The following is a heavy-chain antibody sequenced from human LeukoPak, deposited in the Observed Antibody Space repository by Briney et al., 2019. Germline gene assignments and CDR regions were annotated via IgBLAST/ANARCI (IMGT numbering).Heavy chain of an antibody. D-gene: IGHD6-19*01. J-gene: IGHJ4*02. CDR2: IYTSGST. CDR1: GGSISSGSYY. V-gene: IGHV4-61*02. Sequence: SSETLSLTCTVSGGSISSGSYYWGWIRQPAGKGLEWIGRIYTSGSTNYNPSLKSRVTMSVDTSKNQFSPKLSSVTAADTAVYYCARDLAVAGTGLDYWGQGTLVTVSS. CDR3: ARDLAVAGTGLDY.